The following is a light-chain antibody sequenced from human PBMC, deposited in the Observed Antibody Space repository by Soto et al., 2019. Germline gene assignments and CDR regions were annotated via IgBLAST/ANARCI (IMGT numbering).Light chain of an antibody. J-gene: IGKJ1*01. CDR1: QSVSSN. Sequence: EIVMTQSPATLSVSPGERATLSCRASQSVSSNLAWYQQKPGQAPRLLIYGASTRATGIPARFSGSGSGTEFTLTISSLQSEDFAVYYCQQHNNWPLRTLTFGQGTKVEIK. V-gene: IGKV3-15*01. CDR2: GAS. CDR3: QQHNNWPLRTLT.